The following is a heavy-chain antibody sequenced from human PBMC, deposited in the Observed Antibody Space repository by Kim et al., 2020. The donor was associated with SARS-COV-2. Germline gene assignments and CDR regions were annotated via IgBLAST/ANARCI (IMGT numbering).Heavy chain of an antibody. CDR1: GYTFTGYY. Sequence: ASVKVSCKASGYTFTGYYMHWVRQAPGQGLEWMGWINPNSGGTNYAQKFQGRVTMTRDTSISTAYMELSRLRSDDTAVYYCARSTPEWVVGFWFDPWGQGTLVTVSS. D-gene: IGHD1-26*01. V-gene: IGHV1-2*02. CDR3: ARSTPEWVVGFWFDP. J-gene: IGHJ5*02. CDR2: INPNSGGT.